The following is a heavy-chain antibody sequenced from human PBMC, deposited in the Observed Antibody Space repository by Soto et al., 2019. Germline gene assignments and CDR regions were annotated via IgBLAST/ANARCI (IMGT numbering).Heavy chain of an antibody. J-gene: IGHJ6*02. CDR1: GYTFTSYD. CDR3: ARGPSPGGFDWLWVAYYYYGMDV. V-gene: IGHV1-8*01. D-gene: IGHD3-9*01. Sequence: ASVKVSCKASGYTFTSYDINWVRQATGPGLEWMGWMNPNSGNTGYAQKFQGRVTMTRNTSISTAYMELSSLRSEDTAVYYCARGPSPGGFDWLWVAYYYYGMDVWGQGTTVTVSS. CDR2: MNPNSGNT.